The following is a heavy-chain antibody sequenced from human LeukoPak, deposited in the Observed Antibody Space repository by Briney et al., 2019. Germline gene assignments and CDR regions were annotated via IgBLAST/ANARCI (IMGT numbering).Heavy chain of an antibody. J-gene: IGHJ4*02. CDR1: GGSISSYY. V-gene: IGHV4-4*07. CDR3: ASHMRGSGYNAAFDY. Sequence: SETLSLTCTVSGGSISSYYWSWIRQPAGKGLEWIGRIYTSGSTNYNPSLKSRVTMSVDTSKNQFSLKLSSVTAADTAVYYYASHMRGSGYNAAFDYWGQGTLVTVSS. CDR2: IYTSGST. D-gene: IGHD3-22*01.